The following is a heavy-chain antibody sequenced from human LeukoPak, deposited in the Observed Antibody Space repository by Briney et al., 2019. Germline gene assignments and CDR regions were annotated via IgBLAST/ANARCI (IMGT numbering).Heavy chain of an antibody. CDR2: IYTSGST. D-gene: IGHD6-25*01. CDR1: GGSFSGYY. V-gene: IGHV4-59*10. J-gene: IGHJ6*02. Sequence: SETLSLTCAVYGGSFSGYYWSWIRQPPGKGLEWIGRIYTSGSTNYNPSLKSRVTMSVDTSKNQFSLKLSSVTAADTAVYYCASYSSGTGGMDVWGQGTTVTVSS. CDR3: ASYSSGTGGMDV.